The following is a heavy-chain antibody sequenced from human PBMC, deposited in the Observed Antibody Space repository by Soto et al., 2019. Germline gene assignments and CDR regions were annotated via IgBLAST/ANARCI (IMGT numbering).Heavy chain of an antibody. V-gene: IGHV5-10-1*04. D-gene: IGHD2-8*01. CDR3: ARQIYDSETGPNGQYYFDS. Sequence: GQYVKFPCMRTGYCCAGYWITWVRHKPRKGLEWMGRIAPSASPTYNGPSFRGLVTILATKSITTGFLQGSSLRASDTPMYYFARQIYDSETGPNGQYYFDSWGQGAPVTV. CDR2: IAPSASPT. CDR1: GYCCAGYW. J-gene: IGHJ4*02.